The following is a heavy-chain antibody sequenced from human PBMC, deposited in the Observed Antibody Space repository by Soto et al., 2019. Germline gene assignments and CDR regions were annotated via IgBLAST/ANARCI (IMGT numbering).Heavy chain of an antibody. CDR3: ARGSMVRGVISGLAYYYYYYGMDV. D-gene: IGHD3-10*01. Sequence: GASVTVSCKASGGTISSYTVSWVRQAPGQGLEWMGWINPNSGGTNYAQKFQGWVTMTRDTSISTAYMELSRLRSDDTAVYYCARGSMVRGVISGLAYYYYYYGMDVWGQGTTVTVSS. V-gene: IGHV1-2*04. CDR2: INPNSGGT. CDR1: GGTISSYT. J-gene: IGHJ6*02.